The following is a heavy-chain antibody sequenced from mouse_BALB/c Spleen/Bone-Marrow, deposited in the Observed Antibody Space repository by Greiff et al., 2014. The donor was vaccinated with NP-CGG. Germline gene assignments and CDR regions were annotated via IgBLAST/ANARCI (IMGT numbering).Heavy chain of an antibody. CDR2: IDPANGIT. CDR3: ASSGNYEGGAMDY. V-gene: IGHV14-3*02. J-gene: IGHJ4*01. Sequence: EVKLVESGAELVKPGASVKLSCTASGFNIQDTFMHWMKQRPEQGLEWNGRIDPANGITKYDPKFQGKATITTDTSSNTAYLQLSSLTSEDTAVYYCASSGNYEGGAMDYWGQRTSATVSS. CDR1: GFNIQDTF. D-gene: IGHD2-1*01.